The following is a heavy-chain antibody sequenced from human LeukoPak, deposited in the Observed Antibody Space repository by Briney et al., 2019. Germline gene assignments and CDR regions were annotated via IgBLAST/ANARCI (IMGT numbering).Heavy chain of an antibody. CDR1: GDSVSSNSVT. V-gene: IGHV6-1*01. CDR3: ARRLTQYDCFDP. D-gene: IGHD2-2*01. J-gene: IGHJ5*02. Sequence: SQTLSLTCAISGDSVSSNSVTWNRIRQSPSRGLEWLGSTYYRSTSYNDYAVSVRGRITVNPDTSKNQFSLHLNSVTPEDTAVYYCARRLTQYDCFDPWGQGILVTVSS. CDR2: TYYRSTSYN.